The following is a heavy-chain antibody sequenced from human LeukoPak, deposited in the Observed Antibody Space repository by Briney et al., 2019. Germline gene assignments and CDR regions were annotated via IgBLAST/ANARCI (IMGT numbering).Heavy chain of an antibody. CDR1: GFTFSSYA. J-gene: IGHJ3*02. CDR2: ISYDGSNK. D-gene: IGHD6-13*01. V-gene: IGHV3-30-3*01. Sequence: PGGSLRLSCAASGFTFSSYAMHWVRQAPGKGLEWVAVISYDGSNKYYADSVKGRFTIPRDNSKNTLYLQMNSLRAEDTAVYYCAREGGYVVWYSSSWYAFDIWGQGTMVTVSS. CDR3: AREGGYVVWYSSSWYAFDI.